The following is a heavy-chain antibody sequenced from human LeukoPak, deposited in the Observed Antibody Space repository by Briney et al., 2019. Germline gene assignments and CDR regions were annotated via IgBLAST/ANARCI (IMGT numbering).Heavy chain of an antibody. D-gene: IGHD4-17*01. CDR1: GFTFSSYN. J-gene: IGHJ4*02. CDR3: ARDRPNYGDYVRFDY. CDR2: ITSGSSHI. V-gene: IGHV3-21*01. Sequence: PGGSLRLSCAASGFTFSSYNMNWVRQTPGQGLEWVSSITSGSSHIYYADSVKGRFTISRDNAKSSLYLQMNSLRAEDTAVYYCARDRPNYGDYVRFDYWGQGTLVTVSS.